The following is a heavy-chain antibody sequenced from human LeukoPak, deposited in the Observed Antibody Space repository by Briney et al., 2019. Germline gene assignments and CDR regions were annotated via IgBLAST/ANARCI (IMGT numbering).Heavy chain of an antibody. V-gene: IGHV6-1*01. Sequence: SQTLSLTCAISGDSASSDTSAWNWIRQSPSRGLEWLGRTYYRSKWYNEYADSVRSRINIYPDTSKNHFSLQLISVTPEGTALYYCARDQWALNSWGQGTLVTVSS. D-gene: IGHD1-26*01. CDR3: ARDQWALNS. J-gene: IGHJ4*02. CDR2: TYYRSKWYN. CDR1: GDSASSDTSA.